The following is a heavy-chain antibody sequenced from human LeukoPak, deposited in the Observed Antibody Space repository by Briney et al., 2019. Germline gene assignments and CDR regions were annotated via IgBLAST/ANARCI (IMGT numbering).Heavy chain of an antibody. CDR1: GYTLTSYG. CDR2: ISAYNGNT. Sequence: ASVKVSCKASGYTLTSYGISWVRQAPGQGLEWMGWISAYNGNTNYAQKLQGRVTMTTDTSTSTAYMELRSLRSDDTAVYYCARGFRLSAIEDWFDPWGQGTLVTVSS. CDR3: ARGFRLSAIEDWFDP. V-gene: IGHV1-18*01. D-gene: IGHD2-2*02. J-gene: IGHJ5*02.